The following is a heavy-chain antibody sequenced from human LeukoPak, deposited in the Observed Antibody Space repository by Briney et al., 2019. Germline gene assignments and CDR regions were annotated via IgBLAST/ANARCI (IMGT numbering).Heavy chain of an antibody. CDR2: ISYDGKVT. CDR1: GLTFSNFG. J-gene: IGHJ4*02. Sequence: GGSLRLSCAASGLTFSNFGMHWVRQAPGKGLECVAVISYDGKVTFYADSVKGRFTISRDNSKNTLYLHMTSLRGGDTALYYCAKERDYRVSTSCDYWGQGTQVTVSS. CDR3: AKERDYRVSTSCDY. D-gene: IGHD3-10*01. V-gene: IGHV3-30*18.